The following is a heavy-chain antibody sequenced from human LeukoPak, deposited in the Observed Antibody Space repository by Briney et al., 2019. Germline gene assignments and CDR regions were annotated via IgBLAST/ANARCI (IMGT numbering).Heavy chain of an antibody. V-gene: IGHV3-30*04. J-gene: IGHJ3*02. CDR2: ISYDGSIK. Sequence: GGSLRLSCAASGFTFSNFAMHGVRQAPGKGLEWVAVISYDGSIKYYADSVKGRFTISRDNSKNTLYLQMNSLRAEDTAVYYCAREDMTTVTTRWAFDIWGQGSMVTVSS. D-gene: IGHD4-17*01. CDR1: GFTFSNFA. CDR3: AREDMTTVTTRWAFDI.